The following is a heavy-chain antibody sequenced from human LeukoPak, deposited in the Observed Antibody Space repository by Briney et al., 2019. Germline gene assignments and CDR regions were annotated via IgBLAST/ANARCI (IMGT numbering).Heavy chain of an antibody. CDR3: PRARPHFDFWSCSPGGYYYMDV. D-gene: IGHD3-3*01. CDR2: IYSGGST. CDR1: GFTVSSNY. V-gene: IGHV3-53*01. Sequence: GGSLRLSCAAPGFTVSSNYMSWVRQAPGKGLEWVSVIYSGGSTYYADSVKGRFTISRDNSKNTLYLQMNSLRAEDTAGYYGPRARPHFDFWSCSPGGYYYMDVWGKGTTVTVSS. J-gene: IGHJ6*03.